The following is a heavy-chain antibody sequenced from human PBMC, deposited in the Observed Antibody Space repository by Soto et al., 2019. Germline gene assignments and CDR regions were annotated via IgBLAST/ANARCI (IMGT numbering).Heavy chain of an antibody. V-gene: IGHV3-21*01. J-gene: IGHJ5*02. CDR2: ISSSSSYI. D-gene: IGHD2-15*01. CDR1: GFTFSSYS. CDR3: ARADIVVVVAATEYNWFDP. Sequence: GGSLRLSCAASGFTFSSYSMNWVRQAPGKGLEWVSSISSSSSYIYYADSVKGRFTISRDNAKNSLYLQMNSLRAEDTAVYYCARADIVVVVAATEYNWFDPWGQGTLVTVSS.